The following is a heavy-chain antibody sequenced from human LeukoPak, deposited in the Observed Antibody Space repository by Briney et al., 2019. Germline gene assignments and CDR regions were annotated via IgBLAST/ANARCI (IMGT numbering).Heavy chain of an antibody. CDR3: VRGRGFVLLWFGEPGYYMDV. Sequence: KPSETLSLTCAVYGGSFSGYYWSWIRQPPGKGLEWIGEINHSGSTNYNPSLKSRVTISVDTSKNQFSLKLSSVTAADTAVYYCVRGRGFVLLWFGEPGYYMDVWGKGTTVTVSS. J-gene: IGHJ6*03. D-gene: IGHD3-10*01. V-gene: IGHV4-34*01. CDR1: GGSFSGYY. CDR2: INHSGST.